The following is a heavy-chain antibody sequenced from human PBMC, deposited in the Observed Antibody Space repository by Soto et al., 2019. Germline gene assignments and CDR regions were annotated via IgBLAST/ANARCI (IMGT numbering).Heavy chain of an antibody. CDR3: ARMGQLLPYETYSYGIDY. V-gene: IGHV1-18*01. D-gene: IGHD5-18*01. CDR2: ISAYNGNT. J-gene: IGHJ4*02. CDR1: GYTFTSYG. Sequence: QVQLVQSGAEVKKPGASVKVSCKASGYTFTSYGISWVRQAPGQGLEWMGWISAYNGNTNYAQKLQGRVTMTTDTSTRTAYMELRSLRSDDTAVYYCARMGQLLPYETYSYGIDYWGQGTLVTVSS.